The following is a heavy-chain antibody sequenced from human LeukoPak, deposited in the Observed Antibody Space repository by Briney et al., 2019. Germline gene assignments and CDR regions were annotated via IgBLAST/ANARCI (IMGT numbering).Heavy chain of an antibody. D-gene: IGHD1-26*01. V-gene: IGHV4-59*11. CDR2: IYYSGST. Sequence: SETLSLTCTVSGYSISSHYWSWIRQPPGKGLEWIGYIYYSGSTKYNPSLKSRVTISVDTSKNQFSLKLSSVTAADTAVYYCARGGGSYYFDYWGQGTLVTVSS. CDR1: GYSISSHY. J-gene: IGHJ4*02. CDR3: ARGGGSYYFDY.